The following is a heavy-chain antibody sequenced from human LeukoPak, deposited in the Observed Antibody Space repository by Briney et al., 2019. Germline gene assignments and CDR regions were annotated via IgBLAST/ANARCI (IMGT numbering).Heavy chain of an antibody. J-gene: IGHJ6*02. CDR3: AITLEDYYYGMDV. CDR1: GFTLKSYA. CDR2: INGSGGST. V-gene: IGHV3-23*02. Sequence: GDSVRLSCAVSGFTLKSYAMRGLRQSPAKGLEWVSAINGSGGSTNYQDSVKGRFTTSRENSKNTLYLQMNSLRAEATAVYYCAITLEDYYYGMDVWGQGTTVTVSS.